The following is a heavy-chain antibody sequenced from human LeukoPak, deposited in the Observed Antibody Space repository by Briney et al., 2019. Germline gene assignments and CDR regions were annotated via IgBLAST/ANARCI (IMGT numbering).Heavy chain of an antibody. CDR2: VHYRGNS. Sequence: SETLSLTCTVSGGSTISYYWSWVRQSPGRGLEWIGYVHYRGNSNQNPSLKSRVTVSLDTSKNQFFLNLTSVSAADTAVYYCARGLYLWGSGNPSYYFDYWGQGTLVTVSS. CDR3: ARGLYLWGSGNPSYYFDY. V-gene: IGHV4-59*01. CDR1: GGSTISYY. D-gene: IGHD3-16*01. J-gene: IGHJ4*02.